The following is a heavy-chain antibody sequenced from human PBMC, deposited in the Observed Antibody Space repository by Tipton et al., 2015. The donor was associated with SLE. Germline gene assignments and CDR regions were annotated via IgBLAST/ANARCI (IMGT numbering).Heavy chain of an antibody. CDR2: IYYSGST. V-gene: IGHV4-59*01. CDR1: GGSISSYY. D-gene: IGHD5-18*01. Sequence: TLSLTCTVSGGSISSYYWSWIRQPPGKGLVWIGYIYYSGSTNYNPSLKSRVTISVDTSKNQFSLKLSSVTAADTAVYYCARDGGYSYGNFDYWGQGTLVTVSS. J-gene: IGHJ4*02. CDR3: ARDGGYSYGNFDY.